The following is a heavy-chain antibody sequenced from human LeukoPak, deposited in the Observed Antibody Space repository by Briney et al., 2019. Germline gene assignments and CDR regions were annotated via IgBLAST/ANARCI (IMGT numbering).Heavy chain of an antibody. V-gene: IGHV1-18*01. J-gene: IGHJ4*02. CDR1: GYTFTSYG. CDR3: ARDRVLTGYFDY. D-gene: IGHD3-9*01. Sequence: ASVKVSCKASGYTFTSYGISWVRQAPGQGLEWMGWISAYNGNTNYAQKLQGRGTMTTDTSTSTAYMELRSLRSDDTAVYYCARDRVLTGYFDYWGQGTLVTVSS. CDR2: ISAYNGNT.